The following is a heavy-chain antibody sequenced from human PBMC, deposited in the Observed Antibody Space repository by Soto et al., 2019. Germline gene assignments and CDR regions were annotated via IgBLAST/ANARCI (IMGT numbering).Heavy chain of an antibody. J-gene: IGHJ4*02. V-gene: IGHV3-30-3*01. D-gene: IGHD1-26*01. CDR3: ARDSRGGSWGY. CDR2: ISYDGSNK. Sequence: QVPLVESGGGVVQPGRSLRLSCAASGFTFSSYAMHWVRQAPGKGLEWVAVISYDGSNKYYADSVKGRFTISRDNSKNTLYLQMNSLRAEDTAVYYCARDSRGGSWGYWGQGTLVTVSS. CDR1: GFTFSSYA.